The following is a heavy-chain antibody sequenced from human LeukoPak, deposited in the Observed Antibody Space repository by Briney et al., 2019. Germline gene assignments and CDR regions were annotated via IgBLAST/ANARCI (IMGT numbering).Heavy chain of an antibody. CDR2: ISSSTGTT. D-gene: IGHD2/OR15-2a*01. CDR1: GFTFSSYS. Sequence: PGGSLRLSCAASGFTFSSYSMNWVRQAPGKGLEWVADISSSTGTTHYADSVKGRFTISRDNTRNSLYLQMNSLRAEDTAVYYCARDSSWFDPWGQGTLVTVSS. V-gene: IGHV3-48*04. CDR3: ARDSSWFDP. J-gene: IGHJ5*02.